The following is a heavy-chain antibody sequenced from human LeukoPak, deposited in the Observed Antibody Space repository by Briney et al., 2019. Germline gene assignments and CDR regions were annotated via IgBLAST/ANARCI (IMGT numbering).Heavy chain of an antibody. J-gene: IGHJ5*02. D-gene: IGHD2-2*03. V-gene: IGHV3-7*01. CDR1: GFTFSSYW. Sequence: GGSLRLSCAASGFTFSSYWMSWVRQAPGKGLEWVANIKQDGSEKYYVDSVKSRFTISRDNAKNSLYLQMNSLRAEDTAVYYCARDWVDIVVVPAAIPFDPWGQGTLVTVSS. CDR2: IKQDGSEK. CDR3: ARDWVDIVVVPAAIPFDP.